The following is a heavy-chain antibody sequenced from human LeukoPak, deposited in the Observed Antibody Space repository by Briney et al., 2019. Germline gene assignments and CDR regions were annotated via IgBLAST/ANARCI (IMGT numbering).Heavy chain of an antibody. CDR2: IYYSGST. CDR1: GGSISSYY. J-gene: IGHJ6*02. D-gene: IGHD1-1*01. CDR3: ARDGTTVALRPYYYYGMDV. V-gene: IGHV4-59*12. Sequence: ASETLSLTCTVSGGSISSYYWSWIRQPPGKGLEWIGYIYYSGSTNYNPSLKSRVTISVDTSKNQFSLKLSSVTAADTAVYYCARDGTTVALRPYYYYGMDVWGQGTTVTVSS.